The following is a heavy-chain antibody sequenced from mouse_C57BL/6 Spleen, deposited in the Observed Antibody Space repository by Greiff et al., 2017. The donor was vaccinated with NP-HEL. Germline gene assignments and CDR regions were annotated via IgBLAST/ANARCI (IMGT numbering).Heavy chain of an antibody. Sequence: QVQLQQPGAELVKPGASVKMSCKASGYTFTSYWITWVKQRPGQGLEWIGDIYPGSGSTNYNEKFKSKATLTVDTSSSTAYMQLSSLTSEDSAVYYCARSGNYRGHFDYWGQGTTLTVSS. CDR2: IYPGSGST. CDR1: GYTFTSYW. J-gene: IGHJ2*01. CDR3: ARSGNYRGHFDY. D-gene: IGHD2-1*01. V-gene: IGHV1-55*01.